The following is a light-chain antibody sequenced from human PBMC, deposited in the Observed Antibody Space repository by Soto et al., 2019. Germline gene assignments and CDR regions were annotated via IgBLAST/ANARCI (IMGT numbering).Light chain of an antibody. J-gene: IGKJ3*01. V-gene: IGKV1-9*01. Sequence: IQLTQSPSSLSASVGDRVIITCRASQDISNFLAWYQQKPGKAPQLLIYAASTLQTGVPSRFSGSGSGTDFPLTISSLQPEDFSTYFLPGVNTYLGWITFGPGTKVDV. CDR1: QDISNF. CDR3: PGVNTYLGWIT. CDR2: AAS.